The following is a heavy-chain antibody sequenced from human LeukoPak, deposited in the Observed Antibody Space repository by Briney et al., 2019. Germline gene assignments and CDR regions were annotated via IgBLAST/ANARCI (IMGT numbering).Heavy chain of an antibody. CDR3: ARDRYGSGTSPDSFDI. J-gene: IGHJ3*02. CDR2: ISSSSSII. CDR1: GFTFNTYS. D-gene: IGHD3-10*01. V-gene: IGHV3-48*02. Sequence: GGSLRLSCVASGFTFNTYSMNWVRQAPGKGLEWLSYISSSSSIIYDADSVKGRFTISRDNVKNSLYLQMNTLRDEDTAVYFCARDRYGSGTSPDSFDIWGQGTMVTVSS.